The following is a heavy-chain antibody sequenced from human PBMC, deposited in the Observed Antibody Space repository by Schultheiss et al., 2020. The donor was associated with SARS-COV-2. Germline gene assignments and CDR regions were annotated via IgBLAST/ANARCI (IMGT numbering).Heavy chain of an antibody. Sequence: SETLSLTCTVSGGSISSSSYYWGWIRQPPGKGLEWIGSIYYSGSTYYNPSLKSRVTISVDTSKNQFSLQLNSVTPEDTAVYYCARDFGGGIAYSNGMDVWGQGTTVTVSS. D-gene: IGHD3-3*01. CDR1: GGSISSSSYY. CDR3: ARDFGGGIAYSNGMDV. CDR2: IYYSGST. V-gene: IGHV4-39*02. J-gene: IGHJ6*02.